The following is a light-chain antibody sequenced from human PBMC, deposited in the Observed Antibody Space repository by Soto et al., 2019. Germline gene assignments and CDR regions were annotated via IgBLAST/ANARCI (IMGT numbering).Light chain of an antibody. V-gene: IGLV1-51*01. Sequence: QSVLTQPPSVSAAPGQKVTISCSGSSSNIENNYVSWYQQLPGTAPKLLIYDNNERPSGIPDRFSGSKSGTSATLGITGLQTGDEADYYCGTWDTSLNVLVFGGGTQLTVL. CDR2: DNN. J-gene: IGLJ3*02. CDR3: GTWDTSLNVLV. CDR1: SSNIENNY.